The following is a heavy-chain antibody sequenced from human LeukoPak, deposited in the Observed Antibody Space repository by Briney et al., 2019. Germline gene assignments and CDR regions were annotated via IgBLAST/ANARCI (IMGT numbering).Heavy chain of an antibody. CDR1: GFTFSSYG. CDR3: AKDPTYYYDYDAFDI. J-gene: IGHJ3*02. V-gene: IGHV3-30*02. D-gene: IGHD3-22*01. Sequence: PGGSLRLSCAASGFTFSSYGMHWVRQAPGKGLEWVAFIRYDGSNKYYADSVKGRFTISRDNSKNTLYLQMNSLRAEDTAVYYCAKDPTYYYDYDAFDIWGQGTMVTVSS. CDR2: IRYDGSNK.